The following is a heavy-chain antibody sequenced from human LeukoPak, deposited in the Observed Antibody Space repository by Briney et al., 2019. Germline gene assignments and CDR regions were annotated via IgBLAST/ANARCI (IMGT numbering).Heavy chain of an antibody. CDR2: IYPNSGGT. Sequence: GASVKDSCMAPRYTFTGYYMYWVRQAPGQGLEWMGWIYPNSGGTSTKQNFQGRVTMTRDTSISTAYMELSRLRSDDTAVYYCARVERGYSGYDYQYWGQGTLVTVSS. CDR1: RYTFTGYY. V-gene: IGHV1-2*02. D-gene: IGHD5-12*01. J-gene: IGHJ4*02. CDR3: ARVERGYSGYDYQY.